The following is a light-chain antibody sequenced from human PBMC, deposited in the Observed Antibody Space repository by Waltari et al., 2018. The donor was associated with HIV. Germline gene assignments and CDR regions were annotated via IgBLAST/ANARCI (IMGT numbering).Light chain of an antibody. Sequence: DIQMTQSPSSVSASVGARVTLTCRATQGISTWLAWYQHKSGKAPRLLISGASNLEPGVPSRFSGSGSGTSFSLTITSLQAEDFAIYYCQQTNSFPFTFGQGTRLQMK. J-gene: IGKJ5*01. CDR1: QGISTW. CDR2: GAS. V-gene: IGKV1-12*01. CDR3: QQTNSFPFT.